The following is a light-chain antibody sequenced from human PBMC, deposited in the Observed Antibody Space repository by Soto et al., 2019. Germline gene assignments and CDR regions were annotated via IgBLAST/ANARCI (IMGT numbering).Light chain of an antibody. J-gene: IGKJ1*01. V-gene: IGKV3-20*01. CDR3: QQYGSSHRT. Sequence: EIVLTQSPGTLSLSPGERATLSCRASQSVSSSYLAWYQQKPGQAPRLLIYGASSRATGIPDRFSGSGSGKDFTLTISRREPEDFAVYYCQQYGSSHRTFVQGNNWKIK. CDR2: GAS. CDR1: QSVSSSY.